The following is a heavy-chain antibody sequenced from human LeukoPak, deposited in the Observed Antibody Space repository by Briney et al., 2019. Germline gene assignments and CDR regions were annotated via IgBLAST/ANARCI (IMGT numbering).Heavy chain of an antibody. CDR3: ARHGPPRGKNTFDI. CDR2: IYYSGST. D-gene: IGHD3-10*01. J-gene: IGHJ3*02. V-gene: IGHV4-59*08. Sequence: SETLSLTCTVSGGSISSYYWSWIRQPPGKGLEWIVYIYYSGSTNYNPSLKSRVTISVDTSKNQFSLKLSSVTAADTAVYYCARHGPPRGKNTFDIWGQGTMVTVSS. CDR1: GGSISSYY.